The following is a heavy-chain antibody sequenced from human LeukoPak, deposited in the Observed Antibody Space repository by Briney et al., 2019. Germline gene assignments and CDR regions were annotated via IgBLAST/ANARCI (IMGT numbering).Heavy chain of an antibody. CDR3: AKELGYSYGYGIGY. D-gene: IGHD5-18*01. CDR2: IWYDGSNK. V-gene: IGHV3-33*06. Sequence: GGSLRLSCAASGFTFSSYGMHWVRQAPGKGLEWVAVIWYDGSNKYYADSVKGRFTNSRDNSKNTLYLQMNSLRAEDTAVYYCAKELGYSYGYGIGYWGQGTLVTVSS. J-gene: IGHJ4*02. CDR1: GFTFSSYG.